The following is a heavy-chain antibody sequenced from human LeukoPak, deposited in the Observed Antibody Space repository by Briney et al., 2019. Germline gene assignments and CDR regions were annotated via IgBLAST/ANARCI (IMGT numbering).Heavy chain of an antibody. CDR3: AKDPTYYDFWSGYKRYNWFDP. CDR1: GFTFSSYA. Sequence: PGGSLRLSCAASGFTFSSYAMSWVHQAPGKGLEWVSAISGSGGSTYYADSVKGRFTISRDNSKNTLYLQMNSLRAEDTAVYYCAKDPTYYDFWSGYKRYNWFDPWGQGTLVTVSS. D-gene: IGHD3-3*01. J-gene: IGHJ5*02. CDR2: ISGSGGST. V-gene: IGHV3-23*01.